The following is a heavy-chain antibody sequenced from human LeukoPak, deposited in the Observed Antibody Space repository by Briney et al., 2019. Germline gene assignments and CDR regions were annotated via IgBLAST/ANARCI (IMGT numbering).Heavy chain of an antibody. CDR2: FYYNGVT. J-gene: IGHJ5*02. CDR3: VRRNYVSGRIDP. D-gene: IGHD3-16*01. V-gene: IGHV4-39*01. CDR1: GGSISTSDYL. Sequence: PSQTLSLTCTVSGGSISTSDYLWAWVRQPPGKGLEWIGDFYYNGVTSYSPSLRSRVTISVDTSKNQFSLNLPSVTAADTAVYYCVRRNYVSGRIDPWGQGTLVTVSS.